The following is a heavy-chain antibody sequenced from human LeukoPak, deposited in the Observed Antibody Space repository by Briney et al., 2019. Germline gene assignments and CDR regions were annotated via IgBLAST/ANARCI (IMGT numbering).Heavy chain of an antibody. D-gene: IGHD5-24*01. J-gene: IGHJ4*02. CDR3: ASDTGGWLHRTFDY. CDR2: IYTSGST. CDR1: GGSISSGSYY. V-gene: IGHV4-61*02. Sequence: PSETLSLTXTVSGGSISSGSYYWSCIRQPAGKGLEWIGRIYTSGSTNYNPSLKSRVTISVDTSKNQFSLKLSSVTAADTAVYYCASDTGGWLHRTFDYWGQGTLVTVSS.